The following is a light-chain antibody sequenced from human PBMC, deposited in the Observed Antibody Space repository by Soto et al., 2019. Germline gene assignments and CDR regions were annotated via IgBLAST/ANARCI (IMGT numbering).Light chain of an antibody. CDR1: QSISSW. J-gene: IGKJ1*01. Sequence: DIQMTQSPSTLSASVGDRVTITCRASQSISSWLAWYQQKPGKAPKLLIYDASSLESGVPSRFSGSGSGTEFTLTISSLQPEDFVTYYCLQHNSYPWTFGQGTKVDI. CDR3: LQHNSYPWT. V-gene: IGKV1-5*01. CDR2: DAS.